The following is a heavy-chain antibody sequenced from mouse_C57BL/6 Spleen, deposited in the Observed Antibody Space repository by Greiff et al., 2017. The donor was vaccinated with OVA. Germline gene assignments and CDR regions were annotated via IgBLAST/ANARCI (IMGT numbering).Heavy chain of an antibody. D-gene: IGHD2-4*01. V-gene: IGHV1-59*01. CDR1: GYTFTSYW. CDR3: ARGAGYDYENWFAY. Sequence: QVHVKQPGAELVRPGTSVKLSCKASGYTFTSYWMHWVKQRPGQGLEWIGVIDPSDSYTNYNQKFKGKATLTVDTSSSTAYMQLSSLTSEDSAVYYCARGAGYDYENWFAYWGQGTLVTVSA. CDR2: IDPSDSYT. J-gene: IGHJ3*01.